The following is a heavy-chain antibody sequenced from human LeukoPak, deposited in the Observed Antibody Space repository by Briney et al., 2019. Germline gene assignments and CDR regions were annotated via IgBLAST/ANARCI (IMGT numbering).Heavy chain of an antibody. V-gene: IGHV3-48*02. CDR2: ISSSSSTI. J-gene: IGHJ4*02. D-gene: IGHD3-22*01. Sequence: PGGSLRLSCAASGFTFSSYSMNWVRQAPGKGLEWVSYISSSSSTIYYADSVKGRFTIPRDNAKNSLYLQMNSLRDEDTAVYYCAREIYYYDSSGYTYYFDYWSQGTLVTVSS. CDR3: AREIYYYDSSGYTYYFDY. CDR1: GFTFSSYS.